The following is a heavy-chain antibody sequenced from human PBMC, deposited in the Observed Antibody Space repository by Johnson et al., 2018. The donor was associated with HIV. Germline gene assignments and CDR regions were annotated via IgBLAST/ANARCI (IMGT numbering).Heavy chain of an antibody. CDR3: ARDGESQQLPLGDALDI. CDR2: IFSGGTT. CDR1: RFTFDDYA. V-gene: IGHV3-66*01. J-gene: IGHJ3*02. D-gene: IGHD6-13*01. Sequence: EVQLVESGGGLVQPGRSLRLSCAASRFTFDDYAMHWVRQAPGKGLEWVSVIFSGGTTYYADSVNGRFTISRDNSKNTLYLQMNSLRAEDTAVYYCARDGESQQLPLGDALDIWGQGTMVTVSS.